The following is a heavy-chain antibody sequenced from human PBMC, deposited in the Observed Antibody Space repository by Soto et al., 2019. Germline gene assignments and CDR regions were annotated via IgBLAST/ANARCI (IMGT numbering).Heavy chain of an antibody. CDR3: ARDRCTTAKCYTHHLDV. CDR1: GYSFTSYG. CDR2: ISPYSGHT. J-gene: IGHJ6*02. Sequence: QGQLVQSGGEVTKPGASVKVSCNASGYSFTSYGISWVRQAPGQGLEWMGWISPYSGHTKDAQKVQGRVTLTNETSTGTAYMELRSLASDDTAVYYCARDRCTTAKCYTHHLDVWGQGTTVIVSS. D-gene: IGHD2-8*01. V-gene: IGHV1-18*04.